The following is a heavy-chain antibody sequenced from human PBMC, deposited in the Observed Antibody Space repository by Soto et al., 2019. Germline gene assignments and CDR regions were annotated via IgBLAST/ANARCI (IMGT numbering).Heavy chain of an antibody. CDR1: GFTYSSYS. V-gene: IGHV3-21*01. Sequence: EVQLVESGGGLVKPGGSLRLSCAASGFTYSSYSMNWVRQAPGKGLEWVSSISSSSSYIYYADSVKGRFTISRDNAKNSLYLQMNSLRAEDTAVYYCVSTGLNCSGGSCYEAGWGQGTLVTVSS. CDR2: ISSSSSYI. D-gene: IGHD2-15*01. CDR3: VSTGLNCSGGSCYEAG. J-gene: IGHJ4*02.